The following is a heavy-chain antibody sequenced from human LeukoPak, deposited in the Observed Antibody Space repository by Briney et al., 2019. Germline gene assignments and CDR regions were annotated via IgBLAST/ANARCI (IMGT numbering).Heavy chain of an antibody. CDR1: GGSISSYY. V-gene: IGHV4-4*07. Sequence: SETLSLTCTVTGGSISSYYWSWIRQPAGKGLEWIGRIYSSGSTNYNPSLKSRVTMSVDTSKNQFSLKLSSVTAADTAVYYCASFNYYGSGSSDYWGQGTLVTVSS. CDR2: IYSSGST. J-gene: IGHJ4*02. D-gene: IGHD3-10*01. CDR3: ASFNYYGSGSSDY.